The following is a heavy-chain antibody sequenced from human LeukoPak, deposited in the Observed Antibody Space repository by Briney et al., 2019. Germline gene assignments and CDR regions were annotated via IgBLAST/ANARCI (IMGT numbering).Heavy chain of an antibody. J-gene: IGHJ4*02. CDR1: GFTFSSYA. CDR2: ISYDGSNK. CDR3: ARDSSFLQKIPFDY. D-gene: IGHD1-1*01. V-gene: IGHV3-30*04. Sequence: QTGGSLRLSCAASGFTFSSYAMHWVRQAPGKGLEWVAVISYDGSNKYYADSVKGRFTISRDNSKNTLYLQMNSLRAEDTAVYYCARDSSFLQKIPFDYWGQGTLVTVSS.